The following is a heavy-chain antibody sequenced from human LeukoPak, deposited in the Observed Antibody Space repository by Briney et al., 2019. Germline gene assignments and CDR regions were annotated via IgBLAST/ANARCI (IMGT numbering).Heavy chain of an antibody. CDR2: IYYSGST. CDR1: GGSFSGYY. J-gene: IGHJ4*02. Sequence: PSETLSLTCAVYGGSFSGYYWSWIRQPPGKGLQWIGYIYYSGSTNYNPSPKSRVTISVDTSKNQFSLKLSSVTAADTAVYYCARGSLTGYYNFDYWGQGTLVTVSS. D-gene: IGHD3-9*01. CDR3: ARGSLTGYYNFDY. V-gene: IGHV4-59*01.